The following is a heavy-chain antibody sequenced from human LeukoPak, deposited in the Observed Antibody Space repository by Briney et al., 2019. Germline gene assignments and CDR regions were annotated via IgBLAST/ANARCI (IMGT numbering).Heavy chain of an antibody. D-gene: IGHD6-13*01. CDR2: IIPIFGTA. CDR3: AREAAAGTYYYYYMDV. J-gene: IGHJ6*03. V-gene: IGHV1-69*06. Sequence: ASVKVSCKASGGTFSSYAISWVRQAPGQGLEWMGGIIPIFGTANYAQKFQGRVTITADKSTSTAYMELRSLRSDDTAVYYCAREAAAGTYYYYYMDVWGKGTTVTISS. CDR1: GGTFSSYA.